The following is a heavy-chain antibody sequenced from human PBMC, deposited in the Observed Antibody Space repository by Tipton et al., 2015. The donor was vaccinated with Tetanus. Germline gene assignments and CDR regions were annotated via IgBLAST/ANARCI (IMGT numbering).Heavy chain of an antibody. V-gene: IGHV5-51*01. J-gene: IGHJ2*01. CDR2: IYPGESDT. Sequence: QLVQSGAEVKKPGESLKISCKGSGYSFTSYWIAWLRQMPGEGLEWMGIIYPGESDTRYRPSFQGQVTISADKSINTAYLQWNSLRASDTAMYYCARRLGPYTGDQIWHFDLWGRGTMVTVSS. D-gene: IGHD7-27*01. CDR1: GYSFTSYW. CDR3: ARRLGPYTGDQIWHFDL.